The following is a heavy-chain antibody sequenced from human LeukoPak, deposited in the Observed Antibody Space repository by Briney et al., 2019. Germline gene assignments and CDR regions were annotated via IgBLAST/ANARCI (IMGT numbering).Heavy chain of an antibody. J-gene: IGHJ2*01. CDR1: GFTFSSYG. CDR3: VRERPIDARDWYFDL. CDR2: IRYAGSNK. Sequence: HTGGSLRLSCAASGFTFSSYGMHWVRQAPGKGLEWVAFIRYAGSNKYYADSVKGRFTISRDNAKNSLFLQMNSLRAEDTALYYCVRERPIDARDWYFDLWGRGTLVTVSS. D-gene: IGHD3-16*02. V-gene: IGHV3-30*02.